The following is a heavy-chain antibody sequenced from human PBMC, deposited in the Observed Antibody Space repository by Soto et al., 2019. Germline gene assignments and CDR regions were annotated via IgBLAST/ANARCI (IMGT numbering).Heavy chain of an antibody. CDR2: IYYSGST. D-gene: IGHD3-3*01. CDR3: ARALVSNDFWSGYPPGYYYYYYMDV. CDR1: GGSISSYY. Sequence: SETLSLTCTVSGGSISSYYWSWIRQPPGKGLEWIGYIYYSGSTNYNPSLKSRVTISVDTSKNQFSLKLSSVTAADTAVYYCARALVSNDFWSGYPPGYYYYYYMDVWGKGTTVTVSS. J-gene: IGHJ6*03. V-gene: IGHV4-59*01.